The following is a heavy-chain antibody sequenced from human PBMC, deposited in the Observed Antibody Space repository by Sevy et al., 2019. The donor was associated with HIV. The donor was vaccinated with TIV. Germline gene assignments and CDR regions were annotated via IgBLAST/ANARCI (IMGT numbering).Heavy chain of an antibody. J-gene: IGHJ3*02. CDR2: INYIGTT. CDR3: ARVPYDCGGDCYVSGVFDI. CDR1: DGSLSGYY. D-gene: IGHD2-21*01. V-gene: IGHV4-34*01. Sequence: SETLSLTCAVYDGSLSGYYWSWIRQSPGKGLEWIGQINYIGTTNYTPSLSSRLTISVDTSKNQFSLRLRTVTAADTAIYYCARVPYDCGGDCYVSGVFDIWGQGTLVTVSS.